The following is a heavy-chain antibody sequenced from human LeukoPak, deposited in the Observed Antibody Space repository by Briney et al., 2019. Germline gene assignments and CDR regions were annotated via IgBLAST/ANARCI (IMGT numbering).Heavy chain of an antibody. CDR3: ARVWYYDILTGYYVTEDGMDV. CDR1: GGSISSSNW. Sequence: SETPSLTCAVSGGSISSSNWWSWVRQPPGKGLEWIGEIYHSGSTNYNPSLKSRVTISVDKSKNQFSLKLSSVTAADTAVYYCARVWYYDILTGYYVTEDGMDVWGKGTTVTVSS. V-gene: IGHV4-4*02. D-gene: IGHD3-9*01. J-gene: IGHJ6*04. CDR2: IYHSGST.